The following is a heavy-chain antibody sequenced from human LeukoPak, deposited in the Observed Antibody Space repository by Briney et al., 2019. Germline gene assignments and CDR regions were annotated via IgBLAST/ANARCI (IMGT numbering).Heavy chain of an antibody. J-gene: IGHJ4*02. CDR1: GGSFSGYY. D-gene: IGHD3-10*01. V-gene: IGHV4-34*01. Sequence: SETLSLTCAVYGGSFSGYYWSWIRQPPGKGLEWIGEINHSGSTNYNPSLKSRVTISVDTSKNQFSLKLSSVTAADTAVYYCARGATYYYGSGRYYYFDYWGQGTLVTVSS. CDR3: ARGATYYYGSGRYYYFDY. CDR2: INHSGST.